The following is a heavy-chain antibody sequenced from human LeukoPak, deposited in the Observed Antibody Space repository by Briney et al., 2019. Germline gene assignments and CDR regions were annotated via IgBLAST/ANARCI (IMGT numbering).Heavy chain of an antibody. J-gene: IGHJ4*02. D-gene: IGHD4-17*01. V-gene: IGHV4-30-4*08. CDR3: ARGLPTDKIDY. Sequence: TFDDYAMHWIRQPPGKGLEWIGRFHHGGSPSYNPSLQSRVTISADTSKNQSSLNLRSVTDADTAVYYCARGLPTDKIDYWGQGTLVTVSS. CDR1: TFDDYA. CDR2: FHHGGSP.